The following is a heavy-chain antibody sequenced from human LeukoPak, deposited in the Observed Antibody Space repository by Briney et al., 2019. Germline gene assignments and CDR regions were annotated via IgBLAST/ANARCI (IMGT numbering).Heavy chain of an antibody. D-gene: IGHD2/OR15-2a*01. Sequence: ASVKVSCKASGYTFTSYGISWVRQAPGQGLEWMGWISAYNGNTNYAQKLQGRVTMTTDTSTSTAYVELRSLRSDDTAVYYCARDKPFGPHWYFDLWGRGTLVTVSS. CDR2: ISAYNGNT. V-gene: IGHV1-18*01. CDR3: ARDKPFGPHWYFDL. J-gene: IGHJ2*01. CDR1: GYTFTSYG.